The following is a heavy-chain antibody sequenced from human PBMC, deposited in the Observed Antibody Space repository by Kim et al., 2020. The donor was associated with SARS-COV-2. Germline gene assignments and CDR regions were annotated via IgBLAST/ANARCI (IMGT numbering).Heavy chain of an antibody. CDR3: ARRAYTSGWWYFDY. Sequence: GGSLRLSCAASGFTFSNYWMHWVRQAPGKGLVWVSRINGDGSSTSYADSVKGRFTISRDNAKNTLYLQMNSLRAEDTAVYYCARRAYTSGWWYFDYWGQG. J-gene: IGHJ4*02. CDR1: GFTFSNYW. V-gene: IGHV3-74*01. D-gene: IGHD6-19*01. CDR2: INGDGSST.